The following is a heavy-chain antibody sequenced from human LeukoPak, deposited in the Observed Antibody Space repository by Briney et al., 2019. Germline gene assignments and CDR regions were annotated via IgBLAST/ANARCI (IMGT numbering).Heavy chain of an antibody. J-gene: IGHJ4*02. CDR1: GYTFTAYY. CDR2: INPNSGGT. CDR3: AIDRSTSYYVDF. V-gene: IGHV1-2*02. Sequence: GASVKVSCKASGYTFTAYYIHWVRQAPGQGLEWMGWINPNSGGTKYAQKFQGRFTMTRDTAISTAYMELSRLTSDDTAVYYCAIDRSTSYYVDFWGLGTLVTVSS. D-gene: IGHD6-6*01.